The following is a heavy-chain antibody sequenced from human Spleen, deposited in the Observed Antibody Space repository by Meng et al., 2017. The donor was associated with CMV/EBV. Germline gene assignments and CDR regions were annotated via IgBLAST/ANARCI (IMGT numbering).Heavy chain of an antibody. V-gene: IGHV1-46*01. J-gene: IGHJ4*02. CDR1: GYTFTNYD. CDR2: INPIGGTT. Sequence: SCKASGYTFTNYDINWARQASGQGLEWMGIINPIGGTTNYAQKFQGRVTMTWDTSTTTGYMELSSLRSEDTAVYYCAREGYGDLDFDYWGQGTLVTVSS. CDR3: AREGYGDLDFDY. D-gene: IGHD4-17*01.